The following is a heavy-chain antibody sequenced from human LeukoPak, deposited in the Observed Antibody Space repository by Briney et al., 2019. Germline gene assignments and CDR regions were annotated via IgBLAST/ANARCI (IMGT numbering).Heavy chain of an antibody. CDR2: IYPTASET. J-gene: IGHJ6*04. D-gene: IGHD3-10*01. CDR3: TSRRAPYYFYIDV. V-gene: IGHV5-51*01. Sequence: GESLKISCQGSGHNFTTYWIGWVRQKPGEGLEWMGLIYPTASETKYNPSFQGQVTFSADKSTRTAYLQWDTLKASDTATYYCTSRRAPYYFYIDVWGKGTTVTVSS. CDR1: GHNFTTYW.